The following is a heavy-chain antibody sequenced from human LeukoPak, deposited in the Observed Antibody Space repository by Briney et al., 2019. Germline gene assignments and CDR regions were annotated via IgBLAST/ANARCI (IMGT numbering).Heavy chain of an antibody. Sequence: GGSLRLSCAASGFTFSSYAMSWVRQAPGKGLEWVSAISGSGGSTYYADSVKGRFTISRDNSKNTLYLQMYSLGAEDTAVYYCAKDGMATISYYFDYWGQGTLVTVSS. D-gene: IGHD5-24*01. CDR1: GFTFSSYA. V-gene: IGHV3-23*01. CDR2: ISGSGGST. CDR3: AKDGMATISYYFDY. J-gene: IGHJ4*02.